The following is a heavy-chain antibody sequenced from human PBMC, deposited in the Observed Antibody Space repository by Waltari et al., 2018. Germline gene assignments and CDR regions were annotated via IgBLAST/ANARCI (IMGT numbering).Heavy chain of an antibody. CDR3: ATQPDSSGYRVLGCD. Sequence: QVQLVQSGADMKKPGASVKVSRKASGYTFTDYHLHWVRQAPGQGLEWMGWINPKSGGRNYAQKFQGRVTMTEDTSTDTAYMELSSLRSEDTAVYYCATQPDSSGYRVLGCDWGQGTLVTVSS. CDR2: INPKSGGR. J-gene: IGHJ4*02. D-gene: IGHD3-22*01. CDR1: GYTFTDYH. V-gene: IGHV1-2*02.